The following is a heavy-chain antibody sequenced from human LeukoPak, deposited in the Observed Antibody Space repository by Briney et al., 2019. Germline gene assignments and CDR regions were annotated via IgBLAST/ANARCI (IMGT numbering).Heavy chain of an antibody. Sequence: GGSLRLSCAASGFTFSHHWMHWVRQVPGKGLVWVSRINSEGSSTTYADSVKGRFTISRDNARNTLYLQMNSLRAEDTAVHYCARATSYSNYGMDVWGQGTTVTVSS. CDR1: GFTFSHHW. J-gene: IGHJ6*02. CDR2: INSEGSST. CDR3: ARATSYSNYGMDV. V-gene: IGHV3-74*01. D-gene: IGHD6-13*01.